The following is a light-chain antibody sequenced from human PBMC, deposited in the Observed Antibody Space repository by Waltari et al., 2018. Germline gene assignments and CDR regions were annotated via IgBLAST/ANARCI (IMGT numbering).Light chain of an antibody. CDR1: SRDVGGYNY. CDR3: TSYTSSHGLV. Sequence: QSALTPPASVSGSPGQSLTISCTGTSRDVGGYNYLSWYQQHPGKAPKVVIFDVSYRPSGVSNRFSASKSGNTASLTISGLQAEDEADYYCTSYTSSHGLVFGTGTKVTVL. CDR2: DVS. V-gene: IGLV2-14*03. J-gene: IGLJ1*01.